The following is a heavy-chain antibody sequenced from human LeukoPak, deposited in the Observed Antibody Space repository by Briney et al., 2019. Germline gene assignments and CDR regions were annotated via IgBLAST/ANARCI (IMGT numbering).Heavy chain of an antibody. CDR3: ARDLRAQYYDILTEENWFDP. CDR2: ISSNGGST. Sequence: PGGSLRLSCAASGFTFSSYAMHWVRQAPGKGLEYVSAISSNGGSTYYANSVKGRFTISRDNSKNTLYLQMGSLRAEDMAAYYCARDLRAQYYDILTEENWFDPWGQGTLVTVFS. V-gene: IGHV3-64*01. D-gene: IGHD3-9*01. CDR1: GFTFSSYA. J-gene: IGHJ5*02.